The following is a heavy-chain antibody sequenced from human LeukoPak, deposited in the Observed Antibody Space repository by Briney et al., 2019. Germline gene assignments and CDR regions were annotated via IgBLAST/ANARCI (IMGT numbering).Heavy chain of an antibody. CDR2: ISYDGSNK. V-gene: IGHV3-30*04. J-gene: IGHJ5*02. D-gene: IGHD6-13*01. Sequence: QPGRSLRLSCAASGFTFSSYAMHWVRQAPGKGLEWVAVISYDGSNKYYADSVKGRYTISRDNSKNTLYLQTNNLRAEDTAVYYCARAPREQQLNWFDPWGQGTLVTVSS. CDR1: GFTFSSYA. CDR3: ARAPREQQLNWFDP.